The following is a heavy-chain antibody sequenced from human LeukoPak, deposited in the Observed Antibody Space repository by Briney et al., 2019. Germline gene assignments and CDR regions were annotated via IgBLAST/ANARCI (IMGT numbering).Heavy chain of an antibody. CDR1: GFTFSSYG. J-gene: IGHJ5*02. CDR3: ARELYGDYSNWFDP. V-gene: IGHV3-33*01. Sequence: RRSLRLSCAASGFTFSSYGMHWVRQAPGKGLEWVAVIWYDGSNKYYADSVKGRFTISRDNSKNTLYLQMNSLRAEDTAVYYCARELYGDYSNWFDPWGQGTLVTVSS. D-gene: IGHD4-17*01. CDR2: IWYDGSNK.